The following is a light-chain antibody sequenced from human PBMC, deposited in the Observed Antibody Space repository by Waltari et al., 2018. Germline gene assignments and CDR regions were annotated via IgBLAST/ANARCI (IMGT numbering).Light chain of an antibody. CDR2: TSS. CDR1: QDINTY. J-gene: IGKJ2*01. Sequence: QLTQSPSSLSASVGDRVTITCRASQDINTYLAWYQLKPGKAPKLLSSTSSTLQTGVPSRFSGSGSGPDFTLTITSLQPEDLATYYCQQLNTYPYTFGQGTKLEIK. V-gene: IGKV1-9*01. CDR3: QQLNTYPYT.